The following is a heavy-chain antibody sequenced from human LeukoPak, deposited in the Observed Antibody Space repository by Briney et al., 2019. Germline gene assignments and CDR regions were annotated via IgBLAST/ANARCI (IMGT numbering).Heavy chain of an antibody. CDR3: ARDQVSSSSTIAY. J-gene: IGHJ4*02. CDR2: IVVGSGNT. CDR1: GFTFTSSA. Sequence: SVKVSCKASGFTFTSSAMQWVRQARGQRLEWIGWIVVGSGNTNYAQKFQERVTITRDMSTSTAYMELSSLRSEDTAVYYCARDQVSSSSTIAYWGQGALVTVSS. D-gene: IGHD6-6*01. V-gene: IGHV1-58*02.